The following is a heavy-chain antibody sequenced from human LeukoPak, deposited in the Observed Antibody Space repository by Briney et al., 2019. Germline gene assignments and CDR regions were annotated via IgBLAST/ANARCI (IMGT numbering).Heavy chain of an antibody. D-gene: IGHD5-24*01. CDR2: INPNSGGT. CDR3: ARAEGWLPPYNFDY. V-gene: IGHV1-2*02. Sequence: ASVKVSCKASGYTFTGYYMHWVRQAPGQGLEWMGWINPNSGGTNYAQKFQGRVTMTRDTSISTAYMELSRLRSDDTAVYYCARAEGWLPPYNFDYWGQEPWSPSPQ. J-gene: IGHJ4*01. CDR1: GYTFTGYY.